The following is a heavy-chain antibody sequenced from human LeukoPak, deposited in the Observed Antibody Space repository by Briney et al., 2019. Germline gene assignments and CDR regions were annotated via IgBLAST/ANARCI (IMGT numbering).Heavy chain of an antibody. D-gene: IGHD3-3*01. CDR1: GGPITVYH. CDR2: IHYTGST. Sequence: SETLSLTCSVSGGPITVYHWIWIRQPPGKGLEFIGYIHYTGSTNYNSSLTSRISISTDTSKNQFSLKMTSVTAADTAVYYCAREPRFLEWSRNIYWGQGTLVTVSS. CDR3: AREPRFLEWSRNIY. V-gene: IGHV4-59*01. J-gene: IGHJ4*02.